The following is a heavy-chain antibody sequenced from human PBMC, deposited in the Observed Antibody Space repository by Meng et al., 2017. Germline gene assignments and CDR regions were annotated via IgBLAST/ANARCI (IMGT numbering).Heavy chain of an antibody. V-gene: IGHV7-4-1*02. CDR1: GYTLTSYA. J-gene: IGHJ4*02. Sequence: QVQLVQSGSELRKPGASVKVSCKASGYTLTSYAINWLRQAPGQGLQWMGWIDTKTGNPTYVPGFTGRLVFSLDTSVSTAYLQISGLKADDTAVYYCRRDGYSDCSRTSCFDSWGQGTLVTVSS. CDR2: IDTKTGNP. D-gene: IGHD2-2*01. CDR3: RRDGYSDCSRTSCFDS.